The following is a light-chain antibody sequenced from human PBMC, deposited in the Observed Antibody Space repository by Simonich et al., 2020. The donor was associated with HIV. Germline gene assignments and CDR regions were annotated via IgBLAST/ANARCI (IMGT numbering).Light chain of an antibody. J-gene: IGKJ1*01. CDR2: DAS. CDR1: QGISSA. V-gene: IGKV1-13*02. CDR3: EQYDSWPPS. Sequence: AIQLTQSPSSLSASVGDRVTITCRASQGISSALVWYQQKTGKAPKVLIYDASTLESGVPSRFSGSGSGTDFTLTISSMQSEDFAVYYCEQYDSWPPSFGQGTKVEIK.